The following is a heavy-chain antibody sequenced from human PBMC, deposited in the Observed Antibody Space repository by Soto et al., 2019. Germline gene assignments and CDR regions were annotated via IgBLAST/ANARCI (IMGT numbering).Heavy chain of an antibody. J-gene: IGHJ4*02. V-gene: IGHV3-7*01. CDR1: GFTFSSYW. D-gene: IGHD4-17*01. CDR2: IKQDGSEK. CDR3: ATSWDPSDSCDYDRASSFDY. Sequence: EVQLVESGGGLVQPGGSLRLSCAASGFTFSSYWMSWVRQAPGKGLEWVANIKQDGSEKYYVDSVKGRFTISRDNAKNSLYLQMNSLRAEDTAVYYCATSWDPSDSCDYDRASSFDYWGQGTLVTVSS.